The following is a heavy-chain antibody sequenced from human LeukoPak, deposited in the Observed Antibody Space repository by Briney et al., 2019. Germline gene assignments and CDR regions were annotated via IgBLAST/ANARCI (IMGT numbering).Heavy chain of an antibody. V-gene: IGHV6-1*01. J-gene: IGHJ4*02. CDR3: ARGYYYDSSGYYYVEN. D-gene: IGHD3-22*01. CDR1: GDSVSSNSAA. CDR2: TYYRSKWYN. Sequence: QTLSLTCAISGDSVSSNSAAWNWITQCPSRGLEWLGRTYYRSKWYNDYAVSVKSRITINPDTSKNQFSLQLNSVTPEDTAVYYCARGYYYDSSGYYYVENWGQGTLVTVSS.